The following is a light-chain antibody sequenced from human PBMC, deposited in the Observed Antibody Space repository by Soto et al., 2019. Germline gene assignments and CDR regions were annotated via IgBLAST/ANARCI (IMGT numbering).Light chain of an antibody. V-gene: IGKV1-33*01. CDR1: QDISNY. Sequence: DIQMTQSPSSLSASVGDRVTITCQASQDISNYLNWYQQKPGKAPKLLIYDASNLETVVPSRLSVHESGTDATDTTSSRQPEAILTYYCSHYYKLPVTFGGGTKVEIK. J-gene: IGKJ4*01. CDR2: DAS. CDR3: SHYYKLPVT.